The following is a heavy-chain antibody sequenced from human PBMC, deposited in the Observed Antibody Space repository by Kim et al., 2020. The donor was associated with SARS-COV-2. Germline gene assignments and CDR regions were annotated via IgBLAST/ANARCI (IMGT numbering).Heavy chain of an antibody. Sequence: SETLSLTCAVNGGSFSGYYWTWIRQSPGKGLEWIGEINHSGSGNINPSLKSRVTISVDSSKKQFSLKMTSVPAADTTVYYCARGHSTSGFDYWDQGALV. CDR1: GGSFSGYY. V-gene: IGHV4-34*01. J-gene: IGHJ4*02. CDR2: INHSGSG. D-gene: IGHD6-6*01. CDR3: ARGHSTSGFDY.